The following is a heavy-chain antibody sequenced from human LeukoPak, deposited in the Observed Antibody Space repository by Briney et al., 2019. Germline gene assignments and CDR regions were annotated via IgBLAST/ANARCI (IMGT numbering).Heavy chain of an antibody. J-gene: IGHJ1*01. D-gene: IGHD2-15*01. CDR3: ANALRHTSSWYYQH. CDR1: GFTFRSLG. V-gene: IGHV3-23*01. Sequence: PGGSLRLSCAASGFTFRSLGMTWVRQAPGKGLEWVSGITPSSGNTYYADSVKGRFTISRDNSKNTVYLQRNSLRAEDTAVYYCANALRHTSSWYYQHWGQGTLVTVSS. CDR2: ITPSSGNT.